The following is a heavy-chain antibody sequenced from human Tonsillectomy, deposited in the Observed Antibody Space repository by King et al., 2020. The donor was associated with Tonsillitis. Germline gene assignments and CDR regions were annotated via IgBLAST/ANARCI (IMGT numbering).Heavy chain of an antibody. D-gene: IGHD3-22*01. CDR2: SYYNGNT. J-gene: IGHJ4*02. CDR1: GGSISSGGYS. Sequence: QLQESGPGLVKPSQTLSLTCAVSGGSISSGGYSWSWIRQPPGKGLEWIGYSYYNGNTYYNPSLKSRLTISVDTSKNQISLRLTSVTAADTAVYYCARADSSGYFYYWGQGTLVTVSS. CDR3: ARADSSGYFYY. V-gene: IGHV4-30-4*07.